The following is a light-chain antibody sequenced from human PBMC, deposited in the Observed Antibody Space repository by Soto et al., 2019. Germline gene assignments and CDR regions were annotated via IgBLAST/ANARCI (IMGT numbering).Light chain of an antibody. V-gene: IGLV4-69*01. CDR3: QTYGTGGDVV. CDR2: LNSDGRH. CDR1: SGHSTYA. Sequence: QLVLTQSPSASASLGASVKLTCTLSSGHSTYANACHQQQQEKGPRYLMKLNSDGRHSQGDGIPDRFSGTSSGAERYLTISSLQAEDEADYYCQTYGTGGDVVFGGGTKLTVL. J-gene: IGLJ2*01.